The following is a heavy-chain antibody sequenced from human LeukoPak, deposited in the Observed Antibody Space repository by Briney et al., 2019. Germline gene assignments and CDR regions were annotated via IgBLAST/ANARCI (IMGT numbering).Heavy chain of an antibody. CDR2: INPSSGDT. CDR1: GYTFTNYY. D-gene: IGHD1-26*01. J-gene: IGHJ4*02. CDR3: ARDRGSYPGRGYFDF. V-gene: IGHV1-46*01. Sequence: ASVKVSCKASGYTFTNYYIHWIRQAPGQGLEWVGIINPSSGDTNYAQKFQGRVTMTRDTSTSTVYMELSSLRSEDTAIYIRARDRGSYPGRGYFDFWGQGTLVTVSS.